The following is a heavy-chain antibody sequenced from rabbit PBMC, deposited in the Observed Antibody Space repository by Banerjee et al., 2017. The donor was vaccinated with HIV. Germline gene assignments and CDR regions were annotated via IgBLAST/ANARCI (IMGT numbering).Heavy chain of an antibody. V-gene: IGHV1S40*01. CDR3: ARDYGGITYDL. CDR2: IYAGSGST. D-gene: IGHD8-1*01. Sequence: QSLEESGGGLVQPEGSLTLTCTASGFSFSSSYYMCWVRQAPGKGLEWIACIYAGSGSTYYANWAKGRFTISKTSSTTVTLQMTSLTAADTATYFCARDYGGITYDLWGPGTLVTDS. CDR1: GFSFSSSYY. J-gene: IGHJ4*01.